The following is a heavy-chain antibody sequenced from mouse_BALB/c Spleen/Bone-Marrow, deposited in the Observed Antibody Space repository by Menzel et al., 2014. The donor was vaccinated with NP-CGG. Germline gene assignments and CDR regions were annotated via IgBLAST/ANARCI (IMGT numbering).Heavy chain of an antibody. V-gene: IGHV1-67*01. D-gene: IGHD3-2*01. CDR3: ARGRQLGLRSFAY. CDR2: ISTYSGNT. CDR1: GYTFTDYA. Sequence: VQLQQSGPELVRPGVSVEISCKGSGYTFTDYAMHWVKQSHAKSLEWIGVISTYSGNTNYNQKFKGKATMTVGKSSSTAYMELARLTSEDSAIYYCARGRQLGLRSFAYWGQGTLVTVSA. J-gene: IGHJ3*01.